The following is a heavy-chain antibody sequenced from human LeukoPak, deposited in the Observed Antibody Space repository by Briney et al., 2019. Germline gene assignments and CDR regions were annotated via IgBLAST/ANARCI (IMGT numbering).Heavy chain of an antibody. CDR3: AEGLWFGEFSYFSF. CDR1: GFTFSSYG. Sequence: RSLRLSCAASGFTFSSYGMHWVRQAPGKGLEWLAIISHDGSNKYYADSVKGRFTISRDNSKNTLYLQMNSLRVEDTAVYYCAEGLWFGEFSYFSFWGQETLVTVSS. D-gene: IGHD3-10*01. CDR2: ISHDGSNK. V-gene: IGHV3-30*18. J-gene: IGHJ4*02.